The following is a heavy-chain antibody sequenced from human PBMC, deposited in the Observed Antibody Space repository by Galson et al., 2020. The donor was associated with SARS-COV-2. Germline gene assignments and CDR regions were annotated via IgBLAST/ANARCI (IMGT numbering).Heavy chain of an antibody. CDR3: ARERLEY. CDR2: IRSSSGTI. CDR1: GFTFSSYT. Sequence: GESLKIFCAASGFTFSSYTMNWVRQAPVKGLELVAYIRSSSGTIYYADPVKGRFTISRDNAKNSLYLQLNSLRVEDTAVYYCARERLEYWGQGSLVTV. V-gene: IGHV3-48*04. J-gene: IGHJ4*02. D-gene: IGHD1-1*01.